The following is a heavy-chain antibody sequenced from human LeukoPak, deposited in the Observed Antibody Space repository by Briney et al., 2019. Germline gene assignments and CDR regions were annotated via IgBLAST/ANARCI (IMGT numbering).Heavy chain of an antibody. J-gene: IGHJ4*02. D-gene: IGHD5-24*01. CDR1: GFTFSSYS. CDR2: ISSSSSTI. V-gene: IGHV3-48*04. Sequence: GGSLRLSCAASGFTFSSYSMNWVRQAPGKGLEWVSYISSSSSTIYYADSVKGRFTISRDNAKNSLYLQMNSLRAEDTALYYCARDTEMATITGLGYFDYWGQGTLVTVSS. CDR3: ARDTEMATITGLGYFDY.